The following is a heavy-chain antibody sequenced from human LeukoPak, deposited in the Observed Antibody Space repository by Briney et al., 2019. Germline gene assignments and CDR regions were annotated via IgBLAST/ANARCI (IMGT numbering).Heavy chain of an antibody. Sequence: SETLSLTCAVYGGSFSGYYWSWIRLPPGKGLEWIGEINHSGSTYYNPSLKSRVTISVDRSKNQFSLKLSSVTAADTAVYYCARGLTGYFDLWGRGTLVTVSS. CDR3: ARGLTGYFDL. CDR1: GGSFSGYY. J-gene: IGHJ2*01. D-gene: IGHD4/OR15-4a*01. V-gene: IGHV4-34*01. CDR2: INHSGST.